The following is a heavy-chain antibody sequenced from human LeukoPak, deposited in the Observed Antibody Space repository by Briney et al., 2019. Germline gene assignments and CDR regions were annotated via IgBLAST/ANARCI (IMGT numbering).Heavy chain of an antibody. CDR3: ARGVGSFGDDPRDALDI. CDR2: IHSTGNT. V-gene: IGHV4-4*07. Sequence: PGGSLRLSCAASGFTFSSYARSWIRQPAGKGLEWIGRIHSTGNTNYNPSLKSRVAMSVDTSKKQFSLKLTSVTAADTAVYFCARGVGSFGDDPRDALDIWGQGTMVTVSS. D-gene: IGHD4-17*01. J-gene: IGHJ3*02. CDR1: GFTFSSYA.